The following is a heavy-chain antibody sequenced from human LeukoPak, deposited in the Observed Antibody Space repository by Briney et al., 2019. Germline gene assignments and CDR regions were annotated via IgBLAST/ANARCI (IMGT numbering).Heavy chain of an antibody. V-gene: IGHV1-2*02. J-gene: IGHJ4*02. CDR1: GYTFTGYY. CDR3: ARQLGATSRDY. CDR2: INPNSGDT. Sequence: ASVKVSCKASGYTFTGYYIHWVRQAPGQGLEWMGWINPNSGDTNYAQKFQGRVTMTRDTSISTAYMELNRLTSDDTAVYYCARQLGATSRDYWGQGTLVTVSS. D-gene: IGHD1-26*01.